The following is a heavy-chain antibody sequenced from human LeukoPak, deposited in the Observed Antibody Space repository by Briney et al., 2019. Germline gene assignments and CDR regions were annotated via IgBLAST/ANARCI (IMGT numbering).Heavy chain of an antibody. CDR1: GGSINSSSSC. Sequence: MASETLSLTCTVSGGSINSSSSCWGWIRQPPGKGLEWIGIIYYSGNSYYNPSLKSRVTISVDTSKNHFSLKLSSVTAADTAVYYCASRMVRGVAIDYWGQGALVAVSS. CDR3: ASRMVRGVAIDY. D-gene: IGHD3-10*01. J-gene: IGHJ4*02. V-gene: IGHV4-39*02. CDR2: IYYSGNS.